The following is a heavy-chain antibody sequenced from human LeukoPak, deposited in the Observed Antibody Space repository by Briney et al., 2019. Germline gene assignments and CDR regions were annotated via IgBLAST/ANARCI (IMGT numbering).Heavy chain of an antibody. CDR1: GFTFSSYG. CDR3: AKVYSYAAKPLVDY. V-gene: IGHV3-30*02. CDR2: IRYDGSNK. J-gene: IGHJ4*02. D-gene: IGHD5-18*01. Sequence: GGSLRLSCAASGFTFSSYGMHWVRQAPGKGLEWVAFIRYDGSNKYYADSVKGRFTISRDNSKNTLYLQMNSLRAEDTAVYYCAKVYSYAAKPLVDYWGQGTLVTVSS.